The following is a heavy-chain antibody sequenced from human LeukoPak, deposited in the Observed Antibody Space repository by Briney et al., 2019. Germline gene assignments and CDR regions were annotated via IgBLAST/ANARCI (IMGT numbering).Heavy chain of an antibody. CDR3: ARQPDLYHYYDSSGYVPYYFDY. CDR1: GDSISSGNYY. J-gene: IGHJ4*02. Sequence: SQTLSLTCTVSGDSISSGNYYWTWIRQPAGKGLEWIGRIYTSGSTNYNPSLKSRVTISVDTSKNQFSLKLSSVTAADTAVYYCARQPDLYHYYDSSGYVPYYFDYWGQGTLVTVSS. CDR2: IYTSGST. V-gene: IGHV4-61*02. D-gene: IGHD3-22*01.